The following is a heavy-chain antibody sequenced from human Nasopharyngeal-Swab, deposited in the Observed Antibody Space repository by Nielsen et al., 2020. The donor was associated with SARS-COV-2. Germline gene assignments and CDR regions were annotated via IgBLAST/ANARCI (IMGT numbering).Heavy chain of an antibody. CDR2: ISGSGGST. D-gene: IGHD3-3*01. J-gene: IGHJ4*02. Sequence: WIRQPPGKGLEWVSAISGSGGSTYYADSVKGRFTISRDNSKNTLYLQMNSLRAEDTAVYYCAKDPFYDFWSGYYFDYWGQGTLVTAS. V-gene: IGHV3-23*01. CDR3: AKDPFYDFWSGYYFDY.